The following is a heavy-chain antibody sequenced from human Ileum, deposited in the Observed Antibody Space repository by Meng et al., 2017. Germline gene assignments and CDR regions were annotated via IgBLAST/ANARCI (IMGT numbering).Heavy chain of an antibody. J-gene: IGHJ2*01. CDR1: GGSIESNNW. D-gene: IGHD3-10*02. CDR3: ARADYVRYFDL. Sequence: QVTLKESGPGLVKPSETLSLTCAVSGGSIESNNWWTWIRQPPGQGLEWIGEVYHSGSTHYNPSLQSRVTISIDNSKNRFSLSLNSVTAADTAIYYCARADYVRYFDLWGRGTLVTVAS. V-gene: IGHV4-4*02. CDR2: VYHSGST.